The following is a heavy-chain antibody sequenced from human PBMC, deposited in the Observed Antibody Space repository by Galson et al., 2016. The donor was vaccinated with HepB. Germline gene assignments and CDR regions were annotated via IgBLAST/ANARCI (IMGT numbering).Heavy chain of an antibody. D-gene: IGHD4-17*01. CDR3: ARDLVYPGDYGKYYYYGMDV. CDR1: GFIFSTYS. Sequence: SLRLSCAASGFIFSTYSMNWVRQAPGKGLEWLSYISSSGTTIYYADSVKGRFTISRDNARNSLYLQMNSLRVEDTAVYYCARDLVYPGDYGKYYYYGMDVWGQGTTVTVSS. CDR2: ISSSGTTI. V-gene: IGHV3-48*04. J-gene: IGHJ6*02.